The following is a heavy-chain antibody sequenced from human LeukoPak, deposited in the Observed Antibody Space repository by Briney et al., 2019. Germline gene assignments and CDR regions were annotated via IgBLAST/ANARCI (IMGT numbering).Heavy chain of an antibody. CDR2: ISYDGSNK. CDR1: GLTFSG. D-gene: IGHD5-18*01. CDR3: ATDRRGYKSRKGAYYFDY. J-gene: IGHJ4*02. Sequence: GGSLRLSCAASGLTFSGMHWVRQAPGKGLEWVAVISYDGSNKYYADSVKGRFTISRDNSKNTLYLQMNSLRAEDTAVYYCATDRRGYKSRKGAYYFDYWAREPWSPSPQ. V-gene: IGHV3-30*03.